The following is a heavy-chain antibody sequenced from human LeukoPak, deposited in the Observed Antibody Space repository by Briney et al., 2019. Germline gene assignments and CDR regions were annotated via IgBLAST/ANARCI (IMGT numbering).Heavy chain of an antibody. CDR2: IYYSGST. D-gene: IGHD3-9*01. Sequence: SETLSLTCTVSGGSISSSSYYWDWIRQPPGKGLEWIGSIYYSGSTNYNLSLKSRVTISVDTSKNQFSLKLSSVTAADTAVYYCAQTDRTRDGYDILTGYYSYMDVWGKGTTVTVSS. V-gene: IGHV4-39*07. CDR3: AQTDRTRDGYDILTGYYSYMDV. J-gene: IGHJ6*03. CDR1: GGSISSSSYY.